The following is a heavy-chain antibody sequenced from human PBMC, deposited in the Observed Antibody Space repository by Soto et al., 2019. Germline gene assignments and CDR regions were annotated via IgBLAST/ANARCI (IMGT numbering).Heavy chain of an antibody. CDR1: GFNFDDSS. CDR2: ITWNSGHI. V-gene: IGHV3-9*01. Sequence: LILSCVASGFNFDDSSMNWVRQVPGKGLEWVSGITWNSGHILYADSVKGRFTISRDNAKKSLYLELNSLRPEDTALYYCAKGRSSMIVVVMDYWGQGTPVTVSS. D-gene: IGHD3-22*01. J-gene: IGHJ4*02. CDR3: AKGRSSMIVVVMDY.